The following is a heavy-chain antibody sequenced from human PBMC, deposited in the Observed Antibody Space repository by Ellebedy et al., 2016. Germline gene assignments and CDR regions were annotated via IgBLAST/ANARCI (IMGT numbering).Heavy chain of an antibody. CDR2: IHKSGTT. CDR1: GGSISDYY. V-gene: IGHV4-59*01. D-gene: IGHD1-1*01. CDR3: ARESDNTWSAFAM. J-gene: IGHJ3*01. Sequence: SETLSLTCTVSGGSISDYYWSWIRQSPGKGLEWIGYIHKSGTTNYNPSLKSRVTISLDTTKSQFSLKLTSVTAADTAVYYCARESDNTWSAFAMWGQGTMVIVSS.